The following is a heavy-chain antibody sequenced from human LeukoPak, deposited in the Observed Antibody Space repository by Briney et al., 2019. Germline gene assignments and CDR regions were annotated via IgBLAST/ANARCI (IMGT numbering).Heavy chain of an antibody. CDR2: ISGSGGST. V-gene: IGHV3-23*01. CDR1: GFTFSSYA. Sequence: GGSLRLSCAASGFTFSSYAMSWVRQAPGKGLEWVSGISGSGGSTYYADSVKGRFTISRDNSKNTLYLQMNSLRAEDTAVYYCAKEQYYYDSSGYHGYFDYWGQGTLVTVSS. CDR3: AKEQYYYDSSGYHGYFDY. D-gene: IGHD3-22*01. J-gene: IGHJ4*02.